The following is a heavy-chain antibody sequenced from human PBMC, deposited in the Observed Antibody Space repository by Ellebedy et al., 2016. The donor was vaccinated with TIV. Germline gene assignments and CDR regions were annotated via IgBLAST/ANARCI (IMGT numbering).Heavy chain of an antibody. CDR3: ARRRYNLLRNFDWGLYFDP. CDR1: GGSFNGFY. J-gene: IGHJ5*02. V-gene: IGHV4-34*01. D-gene: IGHD3-9*01. Sequence: SETLSLTXAVYGGSFNGFYWSWIRQPPGKGLEWIGEINHGGNTNYNPSLKSRVTISVDTSKNQFSLKLNSVTAADTAVYYCARRRYNLLRNFDWGLYFDPWGQGTLVTVSS. CDR2: INHGGNT.